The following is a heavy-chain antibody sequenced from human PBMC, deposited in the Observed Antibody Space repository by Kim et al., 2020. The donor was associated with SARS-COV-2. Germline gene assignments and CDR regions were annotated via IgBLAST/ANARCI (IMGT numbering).Heavy chain of an antibody. CDR3: ARDNPLNIAAAGPGADAFDI. CDR2: ISSSSSYI. CDR1: GFTFSSYS. J-gene: IGHJ3*02. V-gene: IGHV3-21*01. Sequence: GGSLRLSCAASGFTFSSYSMNWVRQAPGKGLEWVSSISSSSSYIYYADSVKGRFTISRDNAKNSLYLQMNSLRAEDTAVYYCARDNPLNIAAAGPGADAFDIWGQGTMVTVSS. D-gene: IGHD6-13*01.